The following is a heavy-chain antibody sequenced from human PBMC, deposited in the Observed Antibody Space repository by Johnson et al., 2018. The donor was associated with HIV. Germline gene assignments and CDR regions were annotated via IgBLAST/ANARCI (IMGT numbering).Heavy chain of an antibody. V-gene: IGHV3-30*04. D-gene: IGHD3-16*01. J-gene: IGHJ3*02. CDR3: ARGRGALDI. CDR1: GFTFRNYA. CDR2: LSYDGNNE. Sequence: QVQLVGSGGGVVQPGRSLRLSCVASGFTFRNYAMHWVRQAPGKGLEWVAILSYDGNNEYYADSVKGRFTISRDNAKNSLYLQMNRLRDEDTAMYYCARGRGALDIWGQGTMVTVSS.